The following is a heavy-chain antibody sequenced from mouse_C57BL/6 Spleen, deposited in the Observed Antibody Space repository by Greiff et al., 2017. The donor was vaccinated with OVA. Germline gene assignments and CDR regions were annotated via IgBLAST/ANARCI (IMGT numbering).Heavy chain of an antibody. J-gene: IGHJ2*01. CDR1: GFTFSSYA. Sequence: EVKLVESGGGLVKPGGSLKLSCAASGFTFSSYAMSWVRQTPEKRLEWVATISDGGSYTYYPDNVKGRFTISRDNAKNNLYLQMSHLKSEDTAMYYCARVLTAPYFDSWGQGTTLTVSS. D-gene: IGHD4-1*01. CDR2: ISDGGSYT. CDR3: ARVLTAPYFDS. V-gene: IGHV5-4*03.